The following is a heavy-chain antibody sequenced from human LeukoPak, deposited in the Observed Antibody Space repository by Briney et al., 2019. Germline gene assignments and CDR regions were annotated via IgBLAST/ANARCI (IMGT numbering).Heavy chain of an antibody. V-gene: IGHV4-4*07. CDR1: GGSINNYY. D-gene: IGHD6-13*01. CDR2: IYTSAST. Sequence: SETLSLTCSVSGGSINNYYWSWIRQPAGKGLEWIGRIYTSASTNYNPSLKSRVTISVDTSKNQFSLKLSSVTAADTAVYYCARITGSSWYFDYWGQGTLVTVSS. CDR3: ARITGSSWYFDY. J-gene: IGHJ4*02.